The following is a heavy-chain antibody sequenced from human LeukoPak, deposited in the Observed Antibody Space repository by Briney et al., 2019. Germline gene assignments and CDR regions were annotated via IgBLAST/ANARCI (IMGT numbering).Heavy chain of an antibody. CDR3: TTEFGFY. J-gene: IGHJ4*02. CDR1: GFTFNGYS. D-gene: IGHD3-10*01. CDR2: LKSETDGGTT. V-gene: IGHV3-15*07. Sequence: PGGSLRLSCAASGFTFNGYSMNWVRQAPGKGLEWAGRLKSETDGGTTDYAAPVKGRFTISRDDSKNTLYLQMDGLKTEDTAVYYCTTEFGFYWGQGTLVTVSS.